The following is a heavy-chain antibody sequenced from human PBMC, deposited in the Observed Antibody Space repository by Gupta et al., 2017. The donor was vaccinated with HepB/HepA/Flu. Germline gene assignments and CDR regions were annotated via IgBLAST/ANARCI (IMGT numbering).Heavy chain of an antibody. CDR3: ARDKGPXSGESYYSYGMDV. J-gene: IGHJ6*02. D-gene: IGHD1-26*01. CDR2: ISYDGSHK. CDR1: GFTFSSYP. Sequence: QVQLVESGGGVVQPGRSLRLSCAAAGFTFSSYPMHWVRQAPGKGLEWWALISYDGSHKYYDDSVKGRFTISRENYKNTLYLQMNSLRAEDTAVYXCARDKGPXSGESYYSYGMDVWGQGTTVTVSS. V-gene: IGHV3-30-3*01.